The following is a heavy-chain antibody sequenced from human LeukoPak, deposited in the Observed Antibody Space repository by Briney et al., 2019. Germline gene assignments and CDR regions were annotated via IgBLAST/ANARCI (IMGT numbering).Heavy chain of an antibody. V-gene: IGHV3-74*01. J-gene: IGHJ4*02. CDR3: ARGGDSSNWYPGYFDY. D-gene: IGHD6-13*01. Sequence: GGSLRLSCAASGFTFSNYWMHWVRHAPGKGPVWVSRIKSDGSSTRFADSVQGRFTISRDNGKNTLYLQMNSLRAEDTAVYYCARGGDSSNWYPGYFDYWGQGALVTVSS. CDR1: GFTFSNYW. CDR2: IKSDGSST.